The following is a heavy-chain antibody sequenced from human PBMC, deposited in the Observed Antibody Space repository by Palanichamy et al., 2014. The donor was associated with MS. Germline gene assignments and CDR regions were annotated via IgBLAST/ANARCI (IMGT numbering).Heavy chain of an antibody. J-gene: IGHJ4*02. CDR1: GYAFNDYY. D-gene: IGHD2-21*01. CDR3: GRGDPRAATVVIPSTINS. Sequence: QVQLVQSGSEVKKPGASVKVSCMPSGYAFNDYYLHWVRQAPGQGLEWLGWINPATGDTNFAQKFQGRVTLTRDTSTNTAHMELSALRPGDSAIYFCGRGDPRAATVVIPSTINSWGQGTLVTVSS. CDR2: INPATGDT. V-gene: IGHV1-2*02.